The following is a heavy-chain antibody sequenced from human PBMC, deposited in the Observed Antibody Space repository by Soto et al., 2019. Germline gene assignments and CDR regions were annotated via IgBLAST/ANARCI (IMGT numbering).Heavy chain of an antibody. CDR2: IIPIFGTA. Sequence: ASVKVSGKASGGTFSSYAISWGRQAPGQGLEWMGGIIPIFGTANYAQKFQGRVTITADESTSTAYMELSSLRSEDTAVYYCASGTYYYDSSGYPYYYYYYGMDVWGQGTTVPVSS. V-gene: IGHV1-69*13. D-gene: IGHD3-22*01. CDR3: ASGTYYYDSSGYPYYYYYYGMDV. J-gene: IGHJ6*02. CDR1: GGTFSSYA.